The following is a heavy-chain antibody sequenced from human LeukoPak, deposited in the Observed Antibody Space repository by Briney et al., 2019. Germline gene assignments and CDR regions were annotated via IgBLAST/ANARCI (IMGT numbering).Heavy chain of an antibody. Sequence: GASVKVSCKASGGTFSSYAISWLRQAPGQGLEWMGGIIPIFGTANYAQKFQGRVTITADESTSTAYMELSSLRSEDTAVYYCAREGSIAVAGTMFDYWGQGTLVTVSS. CDR3: AREGSIAVAGTMFDY. CDR1: GGTFSSYA. J-gene: IGHJ4*02. V-gene: IGHV1-69*13. CDR2: IIPIFGTA. D-gene: IGHD6-19*01.